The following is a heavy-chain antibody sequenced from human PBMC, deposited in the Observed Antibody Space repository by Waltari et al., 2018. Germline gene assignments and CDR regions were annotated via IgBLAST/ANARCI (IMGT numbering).Heavy chain of an antibody. Sequence: QVQLVESGGGLVKPGGSLRLSCAASGCTFSDYYMSWIRQAPGKGLGWVSYISSSGSTRYCADSVKVRFTIAKDNAKNSLYLQMNSLRAEDTAVYYCARDELTGTTSGYIYWGQGTLVTVSS. CDR1: GCTFSDYY. V-gene: IGHV3-11*01. CDR3: ARDELTGTTSGYIY. J-gene: IGHJ4*02. CDR2: ISSSGSTR. D-gene: IGHD1-20*01.